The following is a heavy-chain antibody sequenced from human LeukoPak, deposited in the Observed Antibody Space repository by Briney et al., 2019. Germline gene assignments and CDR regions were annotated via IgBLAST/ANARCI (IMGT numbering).Heavy chain of an antibody. V-gene: IGHV3-21*01. D-gene: IGHD3-22*01. Sequence: NSGGSLRLSCAASGFTFSDYSMNWVRQAPGKGLEWVSSISSSSSYIYYADSVKGRFTISRDNAKNSLYLQMNSLRAEDTAVYYCATLDYYDANHFDYWGQGTLVTVSS. CDR1: GFTFSDYS. CDR3: ATLDYYDANHFDY. J-gene: IGHJ4*02. CDR2: ISSSSSYI.